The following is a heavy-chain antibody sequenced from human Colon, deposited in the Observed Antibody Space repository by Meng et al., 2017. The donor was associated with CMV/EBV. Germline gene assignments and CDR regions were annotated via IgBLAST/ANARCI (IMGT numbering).Heavy chain of an antibody. CDR2: ISGTGISI. CDR3: AKVDIVVVGPFDY. D-gene: IGHD2-2*01. J-gene: IGHJ4*02. CDR1: GFNFRSYE. Sequence: GGSLRLSCTASGFNFRSYEMNWVRQAPGKGLEWVAHISGTGISIYYADSVKGRFTISRDNSKNTLYLQMNSLRAEDTAVYYCAKVDIVVVGPFDYWGQGTLVTVSS. V-gene: IGHV3-48*03.